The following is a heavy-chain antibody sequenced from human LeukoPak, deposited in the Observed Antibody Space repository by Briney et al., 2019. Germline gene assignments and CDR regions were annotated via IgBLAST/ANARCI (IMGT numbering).Heavy chain of an antibody. D-gene: IGHD3-22*01. CDR1: GGSFSGYY. CDR2: INHSGST. V-gene: IGHV4-34*01. J-gene: IGHJ6*02. Sequence: PSETLSLTCAVYGGSFSGYYWSWIRQPPGKGLEWIGEINHSGSTNYNPSLKSRVTISVDTSKNQFSLKLSSVTAADTAVYYCARVGGFPSRYDSYYYYGMDVWGQGTTVTVSS. CDR3: ARVGGFPSRYDSYYYYGMDV.